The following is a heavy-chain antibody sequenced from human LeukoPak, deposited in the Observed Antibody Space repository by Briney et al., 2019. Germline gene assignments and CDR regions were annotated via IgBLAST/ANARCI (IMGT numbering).Heavy chain of an antibody. CDR1: GFTFSRYY. J-gene: IGHJ6*02. D-gene: IGHD5-24*01. CDR3: VRGSNYWSGMDV. Sequence: PGGSLRLSCEVSGFTFSRYYMYWVRQVPGKGLVWVSRLNGYGDYTDYEDSVKGRFTISRDNAKNTLFLQMNSLRAEDTAVYYCVRGSNYWSGMDVWGQGTTVTVSS. V-gene: IGHV3-74*01. CDR2: LNGYGDYT.